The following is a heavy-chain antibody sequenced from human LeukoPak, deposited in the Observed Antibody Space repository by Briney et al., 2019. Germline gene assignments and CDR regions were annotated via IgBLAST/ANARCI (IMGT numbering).Heavy chain of an antibody. V-gene: IGHV3-20*04. CDR3: ARDLIFLTGYYKASRGYYYGMDV. CDR1: GFTFDDYG. Sequence: GGSLRLSCAASGFTFDDYGMSWVRQAPGKGLEWVSGINWNGGSTGYADSVKGRFTISRDNAKNSLYLQMNSLRAEDTAVYYCARDLIFLTGYYKASRGYYYGMDVWGQGTTVTVSS. J-gene: IGHJ6*02. D-gene: IGHD3-9*01. CDR2: INWNGGST.